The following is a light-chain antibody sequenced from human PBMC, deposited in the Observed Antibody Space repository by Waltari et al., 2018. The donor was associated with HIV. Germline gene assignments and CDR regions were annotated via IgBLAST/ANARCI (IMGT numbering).Light chain of an antibody. V-gene: IGLV6-57*01. CDR2: EES. CDR3: QSYDFSSVI. J-gene: IGLJ2*01. Sequence: FMLTQPHSVSESPGKTVVIACTRSSGRIDTNYVQWYQQRQASSPITLIHEESKTPSGVPDRFSGSIDSSSNSATLTISGLKAEDEADYSCQSYDFSSVIFGGGTKLTVL. CDR1: SGRIDTNY.